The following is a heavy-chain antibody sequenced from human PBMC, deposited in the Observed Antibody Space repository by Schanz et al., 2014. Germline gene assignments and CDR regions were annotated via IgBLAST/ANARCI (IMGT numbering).Heavy chain of an antibody. J-gene: IGHJ4*02. CDR3: AKYRYSVFDFDY. Sequence: VQLVESGGGLVKPGGSLRLSCTASGFTFRDYQMTWIRQAPGKGLEWVSYITSGSAKFYADSVKGRFTISRDNAKNSLYLQMNSLRAEDTAIYYCAKYRYSVFDFDYWGQGTLVTVSS. D-gene: IGHD3-16*02. CDR1: GFTFRDYQ. CDR2: ITSGSAK. V-gene: IGHV3-11*01.